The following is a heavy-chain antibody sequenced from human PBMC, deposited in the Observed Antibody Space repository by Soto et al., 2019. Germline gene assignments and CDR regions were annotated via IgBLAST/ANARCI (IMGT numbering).Heavy chain of an antibody. J-gene: IGHJ6*02. Sequence: EVQLVESGGGLVQPGGSLRLSCAASGFTFSSYSMNWVRQTPGKGLEWVSYISYSSGTKHYADSVKGRFTISRDNAKNSLYLQVNSLRAEDTAVYFCAREGLSFYSYGMDVWGQGTTVTVSS. D-gene: IGHD3-3*02. CDR3: AREGLSFYSYGMDV. V-gene: IGHV3-48*04. CDR2: ISYSSGTK. CDR1: GFTFSSYS.